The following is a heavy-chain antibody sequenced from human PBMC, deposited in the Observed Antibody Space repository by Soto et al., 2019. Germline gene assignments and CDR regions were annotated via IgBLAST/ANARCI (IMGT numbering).Heavy chain of an antibody. CDR3: AVSYYAILTGHFAFDS. CDR1: GGSISHFY. CDR2: IYDSGST. D-gene: IGHD3-9*01. V-gene: IGHV4-59*01. J-gene: IGHJ3*02. Sequence: QVQLQESGPRLVQPSETLSLTCTVSGGSISHFYWSWIRQSPGKGLEWLGYIYDSGSTSYNPSLGSRVTMSMDTSKTQFALNLTSVTASDTAGYFCAVSYYAILTGHFAFDSWGHGTMVTVSS.